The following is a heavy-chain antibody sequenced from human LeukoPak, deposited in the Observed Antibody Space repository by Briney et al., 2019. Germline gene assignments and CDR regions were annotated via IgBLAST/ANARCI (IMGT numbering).Heavy chain of an antibody. Sequence: ASVKVSCKASGYTFTGYYMHWVRQAPGQGLEWMGWINPNSGGTNYAQKFQGRVTMTRDTSISTAYMELSRLRSDDTAVYYCASGLGYCSSTSCYGTYFDYWGKGTTVTVSS. CDR3: ASGLGYCSSTSCYGTYFDY. D-gene: IGHD2-2*01. CDR1: GYTFTGYY. CDR2: INPNSGGT. V-gene: IGHV1-2*02. J-gene: IGHJ4*03.